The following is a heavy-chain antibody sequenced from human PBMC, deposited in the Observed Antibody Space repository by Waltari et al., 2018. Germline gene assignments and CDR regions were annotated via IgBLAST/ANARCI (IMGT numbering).Heavy chain of an antibody. Sequence: VQLVEAGGVLVNPGGSLGLSCSSSGFPFSSYAIGWVRQAPGKGLEWISSIGTRGATTYYVDSVKGRFANSRDNSHNTLYLQMNRLRAEDTATYYCAKMRGGVTTAFDYWGQGTLVTVSS. D-gene: IGHD4-4*01. CDR3: AKMRGGVTTAFDY. CDR2: IGTRGATT. CDR1: GFPFSSYA. J-gene: IGHJ4*02. V-gene: IGHV3-23*04.